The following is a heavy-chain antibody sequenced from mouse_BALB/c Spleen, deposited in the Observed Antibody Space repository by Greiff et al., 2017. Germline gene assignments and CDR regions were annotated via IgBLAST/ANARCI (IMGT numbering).Heavy chain of an antibody. J-gene: IGHJ2*01. CDR2: ISYSGST. CDR3: ARRGYYGSSCFDY. V-gene: IGHV3-2*02. CDR1: GYSITSDYA. D-gene: IGHD1-1*01. Sequence: EVQLQESGPGLVKPSQSLSLTCTVTGYSITSDYAWNWIRQFPGNKLEWMGYISYSGSTSYNPSLKSRISITRDTSKNQFFLQLNSVTTEDTATYYCARRGYYGSSCFDYWGQGTTLTVSS.